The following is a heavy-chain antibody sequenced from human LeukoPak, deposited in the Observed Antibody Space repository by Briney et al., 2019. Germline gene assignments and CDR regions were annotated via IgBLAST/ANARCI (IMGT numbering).Heavy chain of an antibody. CDR3: AREHYYGSGRPFY. CDR2: ISSSSSYI. D-gene: IGHD3-10*01. V-gene: IGHV3-21*01. CDR1: GFKFSSYS. Sequence: GSQRLSCAASGFKFSSYSMNWVRQAPGKGLEWVSSISSSSSYIYYADSVKGRFTISRDNAKNSLYLQMNSLRAEDTAVYYCAREHYYGSGRPFYWGQGTLVTVSS. J-gene: IGHJ4*02.